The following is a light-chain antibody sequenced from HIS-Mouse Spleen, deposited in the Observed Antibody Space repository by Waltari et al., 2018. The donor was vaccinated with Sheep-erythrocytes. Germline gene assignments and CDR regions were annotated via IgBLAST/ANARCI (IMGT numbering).Light chain of an antibody. J-gene: IGLJ3*02. CDR3: SSYAGSNNWV. CDR2: EVS. V-gene: IGLV2-8*01. CDR1: SSDVGGYNY. Sequence: QSALTQPPSASGSPGQSVTISCTGTSSDVGGYNYVSWYQQHPGKAHKLMIYEVSKRPSGVPDRFSGSKSGTTASLTVYGLQAEDEADYYCSSYAGSNNWVFGGGTKLTVL.